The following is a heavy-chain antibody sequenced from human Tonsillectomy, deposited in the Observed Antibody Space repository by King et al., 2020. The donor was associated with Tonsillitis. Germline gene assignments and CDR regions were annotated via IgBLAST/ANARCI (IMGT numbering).Heavy chain of an antibody. V-gene: IGHV1-8*01. CDR3: ARGGSIGVGGLWGCDS. CDR2: MNPFSGNT. D-gene: IGHD3-16*01. J-gene: IGHJ4*02. Sequence: VQLVQSGAEVKKPGASVKVSCEASGNTFSSYDINWVRQAPGQGLEWMGWMNPFSGNTGCAQKFQGRVTMTRDTSTGTAYMELGSLTFEDTAVYYCARGGSIGVGGLWGCDSWGQGTLVTVSS. CDR1: GNTFSSYD.